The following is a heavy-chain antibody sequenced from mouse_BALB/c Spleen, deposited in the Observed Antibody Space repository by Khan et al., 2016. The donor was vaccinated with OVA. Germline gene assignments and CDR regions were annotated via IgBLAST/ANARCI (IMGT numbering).Heavy chain of an antibody. D-gene: IGHD2-1*01. CDR3: ARSGGNFHWYFDV. J-gene: IGHJ1*01. CDR1: GFTFSSFG. Sequence: EVELVESGGGLVQPGGSRKLSCAASGFTFSSFGMHWVRQAPKKGLEWVAYISSGSSTIYYVDTVKGRFTISRDCPKNTLFLQMTSLRSEDTAMYYCARSGGNFHWYFDVWGAGTSVTVSS. V-gene: IGHV5-17*02. CDR2: ISSGSSTI.